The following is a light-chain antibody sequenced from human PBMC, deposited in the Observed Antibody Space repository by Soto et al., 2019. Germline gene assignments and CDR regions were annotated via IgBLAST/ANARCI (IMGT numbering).Light chain of an antibody. CDR3: QQRSNWPPT. CDR2: AAS. J-gene: IGKJ1*01. CDR1: QSVSSN. Sequence: EIVMTQSPATLSVSPGERATLSCRASQSVSSNLAWYQQKPGQAPRLLIYAASTRATGIPARFSGSGSGTEFTLTISSLQSEDFAVYYCQQRSNWPPTFGQGTKVEIK. V-gene: IGKV3-15*01.